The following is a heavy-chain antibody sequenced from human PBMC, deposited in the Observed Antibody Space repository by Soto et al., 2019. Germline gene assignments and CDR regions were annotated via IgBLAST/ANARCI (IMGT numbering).Heavy chain of an antibody. V-gene: IGHV4-34*01. J-gene: IGHJ2*01. D-gene: IGHD3-9*01. CDR3: ARDSHYILTGPPWVWYFDL. CDR1: GGSFSGYY. CDR2: INDRGSI. Sequence: QVQLQQWGAGPLRPLETLSLTCGVSGGSFSGYYWAWIRQSPGKGLAWIGEINDRGSINYNPSLTSRVSISVDTSKNHYALDLSSLTAADTAVYYCARDSHYILTGPPWVWYFDLWGRGTLVTVSS.